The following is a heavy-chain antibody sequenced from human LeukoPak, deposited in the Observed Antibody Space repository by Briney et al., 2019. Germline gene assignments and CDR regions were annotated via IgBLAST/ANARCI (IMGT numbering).Heavy chain of an antibody. V-gene: IGHV3-23*01. J-gene: IGHJ4*02. D-gene: IGHD2-2*01. Sequence: GGSLRLSCAASGFTFSSYAMSWVRQAPGKGLEWVSAISGSGGSTYYADSVKGRFTISRGNSKNTLYLQMNSLRAEDTAVYYCASHSTRGTFDYWGQGTLVTVSS. CDR1: GFTFSSYA. CDR3: ASHSTRGTFDY. CDR2: ISGSGGST.